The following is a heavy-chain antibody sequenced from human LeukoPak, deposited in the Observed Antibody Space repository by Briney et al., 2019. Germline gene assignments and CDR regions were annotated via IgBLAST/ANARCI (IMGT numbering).Heavy chain of an antibody. CDR1: GGSISSGGYY. Sequence: SETLSLTCTVSGGSISSGGYYWSWIRQHPGKGLEWFGYIYYSGSTYYNPSLKSRVTISVDTSKNQFSLKLSSVTAADTAVYYCARDSKQYSSSSTGFDYWGQGTLVTVSS. D-gene: IGHD6-6*01. J-gene: IGHJ4*02. CDR3: ARDSKQYSSSSTGFDY. V-gene: IGHV4-31*03. CDR2: IYYSGST.